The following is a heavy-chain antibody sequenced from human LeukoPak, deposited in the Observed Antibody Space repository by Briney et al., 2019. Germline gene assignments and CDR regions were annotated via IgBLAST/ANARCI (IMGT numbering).Heavy chain of an antibody. Sequence: PGRSLRLSCTASGFTFGDYAMSWFRQAPGKGLEWVGFIRSKAYGGTTEYAATVKGRFIISRDDSKSSVYLQINSLKTEDTAVYYCTREHSYYYDNSGSDYWGQGALVTVSS. V-gene: IGHV3-49*03. J-gene: IGHJ4*02. D-gene: IGHD3-22*01. CDR2: IRSKAYGGTT. CDR3: TREHSYYYDNSGSDY. CDR1: GFTFGDYA.